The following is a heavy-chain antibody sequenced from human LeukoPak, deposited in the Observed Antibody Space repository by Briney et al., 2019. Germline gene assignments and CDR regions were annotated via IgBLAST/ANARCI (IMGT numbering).Heavy chain of an antibody. V-gene: IGHV1-3*01. CDR1: GYTFTSYP. CDR2: INPVNGDT. J-gene: IGHJ6*02. Sequence: ASVKVSCKASGYTFTSYPIHWVRQAPGQRLEWMGWINPVNGDTKYSQKFQGRVTITADESTSTAYMELSSLRSEDTAVYYCARTPANYYYYGMDVWGQGTTVTVSS. CDR3: ARTPANYYYYGMDV.